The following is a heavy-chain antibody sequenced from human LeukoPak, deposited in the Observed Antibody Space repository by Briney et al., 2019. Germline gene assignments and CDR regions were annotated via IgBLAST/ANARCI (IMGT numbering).Heavy chain of an antibody. J-gene: IGHJ4*02. Sequence: SETLSLTCTVSGGSISSYYWSWIRQPPGKGLEWIGYIYYSGSTNYNPSLKSRVNISVDASKNQFSLRLTSVTAADTAVYYCAGLSSKKVANFDYWGQGTLVTVSS. CDR2: IYYSGST. V-gene: IGHV4-59*01. CDR1: GGSISSYY. D-gene: IGHD2-15*01. CDR3: AGLSSKKVANFDY.